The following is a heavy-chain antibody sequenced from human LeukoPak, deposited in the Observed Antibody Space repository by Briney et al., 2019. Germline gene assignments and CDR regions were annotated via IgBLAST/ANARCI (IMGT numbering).Heavy chain of an antibody. Sequence: PGGSLRLSCAAFGFTFDNYAMHWVRQAPGKGLDWVSGITWNSGEIDYADSVKGRFTISRDSATKSVYLQMNSLTTEDTALYYCVKEENPYGSGFDAFDLWGQGTMVTVSS. D-gene: IGHD3-10*01. J-gene: IGHJ3*01. V-gene: IGHV3-9*01. CDR3: VKEENPYGSGFDAFDL. CDR1: GFTFDNYA. CDR2: ITWNSGEI.